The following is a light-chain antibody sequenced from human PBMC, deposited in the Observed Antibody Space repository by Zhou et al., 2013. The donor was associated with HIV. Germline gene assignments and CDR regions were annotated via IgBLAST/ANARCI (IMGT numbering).Light chain of an antibody. V-gene: IGKV3-15*01. CDR1: QSISSN. CDR3: QQYNNWPFT. CDR2: GAS. J-gene: IGKJ3*01. Sequence: EIVLTQSPGTLSLSPGERATLSCWASQSISSNLAWYQQKPGQAPRLLIYGASTRATGIPARFSGSGSGTEFTLTISSLQSEDFAVYYCQQYNNWPFTFGPGTKVDIK.